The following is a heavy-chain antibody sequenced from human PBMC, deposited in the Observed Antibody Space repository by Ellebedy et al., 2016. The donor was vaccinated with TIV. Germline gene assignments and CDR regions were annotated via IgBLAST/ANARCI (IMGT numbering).Heavy chain of an antibody. J-gene: IGHJ4*02. V-gene: IGHV3-53*01. Sequence: GESLKISCAASGFTVSSNYMSWVRQAPGKGLEWVSVIYSGGATYYADSVKGRFTISRDNSKNTLSLQMNSLRAEDTAVYYCARDFLRATGEYWGQGTLVTVSS. CDR3: ARDFLRATGEY. CDR1: GFTVSSNY. CDR2: IYSGGAT. D-gene: IGHD2-15*01.